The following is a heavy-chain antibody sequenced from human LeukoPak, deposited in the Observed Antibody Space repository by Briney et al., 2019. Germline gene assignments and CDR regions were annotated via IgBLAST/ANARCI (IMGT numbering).Heavy chain of an antibody. CDR3: AREYCSGGSCYTPNYFDY. D-gene: IGHD2-15*01. CDR2: INSYGSST. CDR1: GFTFSSYW. Sequence: PGGSLRLSCAASGFTFSSYWMHWVRQAPGKGLVWVSRINSYGSSTSYADSVKGRFTISRDNAKNTLYLQMNSLRAEDTAVYYCAREYCSGGSCYTPNYFDYWGQGTLVTVSS. V-gene: IGHV3-74*01. J-gene: IGHJ4*02.